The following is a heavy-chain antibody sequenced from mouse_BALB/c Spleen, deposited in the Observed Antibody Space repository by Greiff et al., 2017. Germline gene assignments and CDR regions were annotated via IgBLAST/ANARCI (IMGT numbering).Heavy chain of an antibody. CDR1: GYYITSGYY. D-gene: IGHD1-1*01. J-gene: IGHJ4*01. CDR3: ASFYYYGSSFYYYAMDY. Sequence: EVKVEQSGPGLVKPSQSLYLTCSVTGYYITSGYYWYWTRQFPVNQLEWMGYISYDGSNNYNPSLKNRITITRDTSNNQFFLKLKSVTTEDTATYYCASFYYYGSSFYYYAMDYWGQGTSVTVSS. CDR2: ISYDGSN. V-gene: IGHV3-6*02.